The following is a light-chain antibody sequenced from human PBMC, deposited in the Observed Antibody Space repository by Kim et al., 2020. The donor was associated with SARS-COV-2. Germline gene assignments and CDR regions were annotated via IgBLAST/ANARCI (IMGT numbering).Light chain of an antibody. Sequence: QLALTQPPSASGTPGQRVTISCSGSSSNIGSISVNWYQQLPGTAPTLLIFSNNQRSSGVPDRFSGSKSGTSASLAISGLQPEDEGDYYCAAWEDSLWVFGGGTQLTVL. CDR2: SNN. CDR1: SSNIGSIS. V-gene: IGLV1-44*01. CDR3: AAWEDSLWV. J-gene: IGLJ3*02.